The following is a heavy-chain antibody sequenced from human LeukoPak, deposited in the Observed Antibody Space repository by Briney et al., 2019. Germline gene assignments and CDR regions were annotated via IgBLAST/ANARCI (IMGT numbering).Heavy chain of an antibody. CDR2: IIPIFGTA. CDR1: GGTFSSYA. D-gene: IGHD2-2*02. J-gene: IGHJ4*02. CDR3: ARGHCSSTSCYSVDY. V-gene: IGHV1-69*05. Sequence: SVKVSCKVSGGTFSSYAISWVRQAPGQGLEWMGRIIPIFGTANYAQKFQGRVTITTDESTSTAYMELSSLRSEDTAVYYCARGHCSSTSCYSVDYWGQGTLVTVSS.